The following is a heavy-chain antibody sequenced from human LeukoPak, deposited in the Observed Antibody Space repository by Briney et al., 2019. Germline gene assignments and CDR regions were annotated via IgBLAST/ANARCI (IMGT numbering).Heavy chain of an antibody. D-gene: IGHD3-10*02. Sequence: GGSLRLSCAASGFTFSNYWMHWVRQAPGKGLVWVSRIHTDGISTTYADSVRGRFTISRDNAKNSLYLQMNSLRAEDTAVYYCAELGITMIGGVWGKGTTVTISS. CDR1: GFTFSNYW. CDR3: AELGITMIGGV. J-gene: IGHJ6*04. V-gene: IGHV3-74*01. CDR2: IHTDGIST.